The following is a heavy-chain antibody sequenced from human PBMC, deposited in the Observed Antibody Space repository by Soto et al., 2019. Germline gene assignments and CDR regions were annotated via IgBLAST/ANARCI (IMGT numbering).Heavy chain of an antibody. V-gene: IGHV4-4*07. D-gene: IGHD1-1*01. J-gene: IGHJ5*02. CDR2: IYATGTT. Sequence: SETLSLTCTVSGASISGFYWSWIRKSAGKGLEWIGRIYATGTTDYNPSLKSRVMMSVDTSKKQFSLKLRSVTAADTAVYYCVRDGTKTLRDWFDPWG. CDR3: VRDGTKTLRDWFDP. CDR1: GASISGFY.